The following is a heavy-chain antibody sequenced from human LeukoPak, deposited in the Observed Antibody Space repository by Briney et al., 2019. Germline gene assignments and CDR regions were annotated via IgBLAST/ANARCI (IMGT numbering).Heavy chain of an antibody. V-gene: IGHV3-48*03. Sequence: GGSLRLSCAASGFTFSSYEMNWVRQAPRKGLEWVSYISSGGNTIYYADSVKGRFTISRDNAKNSLYLQMNSLRAEDTAVYYCAREGTAMVSFDYWGQGTLVTVSS. D-gene: IGHD5-18*01. CDR3: AREGTAMVSFDY. J-gene: IGHJ4*02. CDR1: GFTFSSYE. CDR2: ISSGGNTI.